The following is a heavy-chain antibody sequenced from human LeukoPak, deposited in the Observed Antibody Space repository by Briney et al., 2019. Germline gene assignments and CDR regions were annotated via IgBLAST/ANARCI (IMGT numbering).Heavy chain of an antibody. CDR3: TKGDDYGANTRLPKFNWFDP. V-gene: IGHV3-30*02. Sequence: GGSLRLLRAASGFRFSKYAMHWVGQAPRKGVEGVSFIRYDGNIKNYADSVKGRFTISRDNSKDTLYLQMNSLRAEDTAVYYCTKGDDYGANTRLPKFNWFDPWGQGALVTVSS. CDR1: GFRFSKYA. CDR2: IRYDGNIK. J-gene: IGHJ5*02. D-gene: IGHD4-23*01.